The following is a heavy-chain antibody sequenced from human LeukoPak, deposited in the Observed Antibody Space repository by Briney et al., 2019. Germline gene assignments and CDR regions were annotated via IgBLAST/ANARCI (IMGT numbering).Heavy chain of an antibody. D-gene: IGHD5-18*01. J-gene: IGHJ4*02. CDR3: ARAPQRGYSYGYGDY. CDR2: ISSNGGST. CDR1: GFTFSSYA. V-gene: IGHV3-64*01. Sequence: PGGSLRLSCAASGFTFSSYAMHWVRQAPGKGLEYVSAISSNGGSTYYANSVKGRFTISRDNSENTLYLQMGSLRAEDMAVYYCARAPQRGYSYGYGDYWGQGTLVTVSS.